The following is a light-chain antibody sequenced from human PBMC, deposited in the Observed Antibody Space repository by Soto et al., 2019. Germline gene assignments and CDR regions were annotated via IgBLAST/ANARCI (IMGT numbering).Light chain of an antibody. CDR2: AAS. CDR3: QQYDNSLSYS. J-gene: IGKJ2*03. V-gene: IGKV3-20*01. CDR1: QSVSSSY. Sequence: EIVLTQSPGTLSLYPGERATLSCRAIQSVSSSYLAWYQQKPGQAPRLLIYAASSRATGIPDRFSGGGSGTDFTLTISRLEPEDFAVYYCQQYDNSLSYSFGQGTKVDIK.